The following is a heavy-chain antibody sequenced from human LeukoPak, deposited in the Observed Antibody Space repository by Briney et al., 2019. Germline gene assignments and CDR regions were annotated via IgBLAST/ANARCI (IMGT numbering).Heavy chain of an antibody. Sequence: PGGSLRLSCAASGFTFSSYWMHWVRQPPGKGPVWVSRINSDGSTTNYADSVKGRFTISRDNAKNTLYLQMNSLRAEDTAVYYCAKYESWDLFFDYWGQGTLVTVSS. CDR1: GFTFSSYW. V-gene: IGHV3-74*01. J-gene: IGHJ4*02. CDR3: AKYESWDLFFDY. CDR2: INSDGSTT. D-gene: IGHD1-26*01.